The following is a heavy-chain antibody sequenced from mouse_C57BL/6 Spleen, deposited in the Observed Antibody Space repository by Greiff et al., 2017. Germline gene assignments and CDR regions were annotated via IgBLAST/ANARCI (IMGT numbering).Heavy chain of an antibody. J-gene: IGHJ4*01. CDR3: ARSELGNYYAMDY. Sequence: QVQLQQPGAELVKPGASVKMSCKASGYTFTSYWITWVKQRPGQGLEWIGDIYPGSGSTNYNEKFKGKATLTVDTSSSTAYMQLSSLTSEDSAVYYCARSELGNYYAMDYWGQGTSVTVSA. V-gene: IGHV1-55*01. CDR1: GYTFTSYW. D-gene: IGHD2-1*01. CDR2: IYPGSGST.